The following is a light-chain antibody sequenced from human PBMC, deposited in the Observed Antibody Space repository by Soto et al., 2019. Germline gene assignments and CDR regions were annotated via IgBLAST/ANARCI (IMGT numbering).Light chain of an antibody. Sequence: DIQMTQSPSTLSASVGDRVTITCRASQSISSWLAWYQQKPGKAPKLLIYDASSLESGFPSRFSGSGSDTEFTLTINNLQPDDFATYHCQQYNRYSLTFGGGT. CDR2: DAS. CDR1: QSISSW. CDR3: QQYNRYSLT. J-gene: IGKJ4*01. V-gene: IGKV1-5*01.